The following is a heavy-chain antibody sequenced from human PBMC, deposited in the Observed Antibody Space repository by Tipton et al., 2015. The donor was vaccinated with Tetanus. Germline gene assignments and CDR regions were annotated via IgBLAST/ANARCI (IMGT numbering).Heavy chain of an antibody. CDR2: ISYSGHT. D-gene: IGHD3-3*01. CDR3: ARSNDFWSGYPRRAIFDS. CDR1: DDSIITNSYY. V-gene: IGHV4-39*01. Sequence: LRLSRTVSDDSIITNSYYWGWIRQPPGKGLEWIGSISYSGHTYHNPSLKSRVTISVDTSKNQFSLKLTSVTAADTAVYYCARSNDFWSGYPRRAIFDSWGQGTLVPVSS. J-gene: IGHJ4*02.